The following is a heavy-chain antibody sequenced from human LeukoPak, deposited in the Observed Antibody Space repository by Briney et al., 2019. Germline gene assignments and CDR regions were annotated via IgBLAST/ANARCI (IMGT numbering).Heavy chain of an antibody. CDR3: ARRPYCTNGVCYGELGFDP. J-gene: IGHJ5*02. CDR2: SNTNTGNP. D-gene: IGHD2-8*01. V-gene: IGHV7-4-1*02. CDR1: GYTFTSYA. Sequence: ASVKVSCKASGYTFTSYAMHWVRQAPGQGLEWMGWSNTNTGNPTYAQGFTGRFVFSLDTSVSTAYLQISSLKAEDTAVYYCARRPYCTNGVCYGELGFDPWGQGTLVTVSS.